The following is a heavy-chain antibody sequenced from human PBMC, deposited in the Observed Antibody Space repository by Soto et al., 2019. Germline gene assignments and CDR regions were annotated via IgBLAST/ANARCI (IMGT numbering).Heavy chain of an antibody. CDR1: GGSIDDYS. V-gene: IGHV4-30-2*01. Sequence: QLQLQECGSGLVKPSQTLSLTCAVSGGSIDDYSWSWIRQPPGKGLEWIGYIYHYGNPHYNASLRSRVTLSVDRSKNQFSLNLRSVTAADTAVYYCARDVGYGRLDHWGQGSLVTVSS. J-gene: IGHJ4*02. CDR3: ARDVGYGRLDH. CDR2: IYHYGNP. D-gene: IGHD1-1*01.